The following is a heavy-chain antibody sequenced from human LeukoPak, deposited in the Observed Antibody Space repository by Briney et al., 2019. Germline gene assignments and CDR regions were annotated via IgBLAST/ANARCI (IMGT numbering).Heavy chain of an antibody. CDR2: IKKDGSEK. CDR1: GFTFSDYW. V-gene: IGHV3-7*05. CDR3: ARERVLETY. Sequence: PGGSLRPSCAASGFTFSDYWMSWVRQAPGKGLEWVANIKKDGSEKYYVDSVKGRFTISRDNAKNSLYLQMNSLRAEDTAVYYCARERVLETYWGQGTLVTVSS. J-gene: IGHJ4*02. D-gene: IGHD5-24*01.